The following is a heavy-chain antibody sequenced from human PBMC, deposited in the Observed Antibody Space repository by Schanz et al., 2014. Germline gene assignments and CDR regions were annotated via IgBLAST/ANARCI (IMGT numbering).Heavy chain of an antibody. J-gene: IGHJ4*02. Sequence: QVQLQESGPGLVKPSETLSLTCTVSGDSISTSYYWGWIRQPPGNGLEWIGSIYYSGSTYYNPSHKRGVTISVDTSKNLFSLKVTPVTATDTAVYYCARLPGLYCSGGACYRGYWGQGTLVTVSS. V-gene: IGHV4-39*01. CDR1: GDSISTSYY. CDR3: ARLPGLYCSGGACYRGY. D-gene: IGHD2-15*01. CDR2: IYYSGST.